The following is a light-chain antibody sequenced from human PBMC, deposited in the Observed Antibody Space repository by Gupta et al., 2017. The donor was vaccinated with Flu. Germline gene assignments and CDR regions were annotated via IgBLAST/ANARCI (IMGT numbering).Light chain of an antibody. J-gene: IGKJ3*01. CDR2: DAY. Sequence: EIVLTQSPVTLSLSPGERATLSCRASQSVGRYLAWYQQKPGQAPRLLIYDAYTRGKGIAASCFGGGGCRKVSLTIISGEEEDFVAYYYQQHSNCPPVTFGHGTKVDIK. CDR3: QQHSNCPPVT. V-gene: IGKV3-11*02. CDR1: QSVGRY.